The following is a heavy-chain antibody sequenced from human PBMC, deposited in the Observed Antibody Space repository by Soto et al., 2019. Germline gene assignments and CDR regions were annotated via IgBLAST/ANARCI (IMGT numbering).Heavy chain of an antibody. D-gene: IGHD2-8*01. J-gene: IGHJ6*02. V-gene: IGHV1-2*04. CDR2: INPKSGGT. CDR1: GYSFTDYH. Sequence: ASVKVSCKASGYSFTDYHIHWVRQAPGQGLEWLGRINPKSGGTSTAQKLQGWVTMTTDTSISTASMELTRLTSDDTAIYYCARGDSTDCSNGACSFFYNHDMDVWGQGTTVTVSS. CDR3: ARGDSTDCSNGACSFFYNHDMDV.